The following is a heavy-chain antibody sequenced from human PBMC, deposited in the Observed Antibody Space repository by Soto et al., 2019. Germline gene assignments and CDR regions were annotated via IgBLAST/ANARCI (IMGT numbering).Heavy chain of an antibody. CDR2: IKRDGSEK. CDR1: GFSFNRHW. CDR3: ARDPYYYDSHYYYGMDV. V-gene: IGHV3-7*01. Sequence: GGSLRLSCAASGFSFNRHWMSWVHQAPGKGLQWVASIKRDGSEKYYVDSVKGRFTISRDNVKNSLSLQMNSLRAEDTAVYYCARDPYYYDSHYYYGMDVWGQGTTVTVSS. J-gene: IGHJ6*02. D-gene: IGHD3-22*01.